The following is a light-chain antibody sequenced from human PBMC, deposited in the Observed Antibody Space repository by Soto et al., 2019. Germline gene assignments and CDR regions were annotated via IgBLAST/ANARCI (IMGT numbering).Light chain of an antibody. V-gene: IGKV3-20*01. CDR2: DTS. CDR1: QIAIRNC. CDR3: QQYGSLPWT. J-gene: IGKJ1*01. Sequence: DILLTQSPGTLSLSPGERATLSCRASQIAIRNCIARHQQKFGQAPRLLIYDTSCRATGIPDRSSASGSGTGFTLTISGLEPEDFAVYNCQQYGSLPWTFGQGTKV.